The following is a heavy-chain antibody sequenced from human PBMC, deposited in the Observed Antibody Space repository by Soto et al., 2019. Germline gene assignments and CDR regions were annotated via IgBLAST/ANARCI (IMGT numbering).Heavy chain of an antibody. Sequence: GGSLRLSCAASGFSFNIFAMNWVRQAPGKGLEWVSGISGGGGSTYYADSVKGRFTISRDNSKNTLYLQMNSLRAEDTAVYYCAKDPTSYDSSAQFDSWGQGT. J-gene: IGHJ4*02. D-gene: IGHD3-22*01. CDR3: AKDPTSYDSSAQFDS. CDR2: ISGGGGST. V-gene: IGHV3-23*01. CDR1: GFSFNIFA.